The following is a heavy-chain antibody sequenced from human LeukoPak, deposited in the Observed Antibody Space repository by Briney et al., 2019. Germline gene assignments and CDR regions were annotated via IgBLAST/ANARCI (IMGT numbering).Heavy chain of an antibody. V-gene: IGHV3-48*03. Sequence: PGGSLRLSCAASGFTFSRNAMHWVRQTPGKGLEWVSYISSSGSTIYYADSVKGRFTISRDNAKNSLYLQMNSLRAEDTAVYYCAREPGFCTNGVCYTRAFDYWGQGTLVTVSS. J-gene: IGHJ4*02. CDR3: AREPGFCTNGVCYTRAFDY. CDR2: ISSSGSTI. CDR1: GFTFSRNA. D-gene: IGHD2-8*01.